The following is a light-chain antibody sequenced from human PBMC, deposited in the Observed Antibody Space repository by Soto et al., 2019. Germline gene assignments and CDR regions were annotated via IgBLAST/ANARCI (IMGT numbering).Light chain of an antibody. CDR2: GTS. Sequence: IALTQSPGTLSLSPRYRATVSCRASQSVGTLYVAWYQQKPGQAPRLLISGTSTRATGIPDRFSGSASGTDFTLTISRLEPEDFAVFYCKQYGSSITFGQGTRLEIK. J-gene: IGKJ5*01. CDR3: KQYGSSIT. V-gene: IGKV3-20*01. CDR1: QSVGTLY.